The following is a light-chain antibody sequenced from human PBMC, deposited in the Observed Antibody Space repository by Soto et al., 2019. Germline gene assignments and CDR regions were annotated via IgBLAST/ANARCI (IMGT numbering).Light chain of an antibody. J-gene: IGKJ2*01. CDR1: QSVSSY. CDR2: DAS. CDR3: QQYSTYPYL. Sequence: EIVLTQSPATLSLSPGERATLSCRASQSVSSYLAWYQQKPGQAPRLLIYDASNRATGIPARFSGSGSGTDFTLTISSLEPEDFATYYCQQYSTYPYLFGQGTKVEIK. V-gene: IGKV3-11*01.